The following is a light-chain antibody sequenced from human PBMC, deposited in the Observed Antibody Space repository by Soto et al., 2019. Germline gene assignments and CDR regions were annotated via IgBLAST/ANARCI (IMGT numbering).Light chain of an antibody. J-gene: IGKJ2*01. V-gene: IGKV1-5*03. CDR3: QQYNSYPFT. CDR1: QSISSW. CDR2: KAS. Sequence: DIQMTQSPSTLSASVGDRVTITCRASQSISSWLAWYQQKPGKAPKLLIYKASSLESGVPSRFSGSGSGTEFILTISRLLPDDFATYYCQQYNSYPFTFGQGTKLEIK.